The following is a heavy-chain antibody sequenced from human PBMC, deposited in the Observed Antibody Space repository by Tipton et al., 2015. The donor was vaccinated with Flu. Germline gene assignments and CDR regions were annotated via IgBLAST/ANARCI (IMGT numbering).Heavy chain of an antibody. J-gene: IGHJ6*02. D-gene: IGHD3-22*01. CDR2: INGPGTDI. CDR1: GFIFSDYE. V-gene: IGHV3-11*04. CDR3: ARVDYYDKGRSMDV. Sequence: SLRLSCAASGFIFSDYEMNWIRQSPGKGLEWVSYINGPGTDIYYEDSVKGRFTISRDNARNSLFLQMNNLRAEDTAVYYCARVDYYDKGRSMDVWGQGTTVTVSS.